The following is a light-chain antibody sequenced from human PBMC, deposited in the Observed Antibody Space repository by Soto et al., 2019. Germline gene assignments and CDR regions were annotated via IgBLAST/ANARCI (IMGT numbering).Light chain of an antibody. J-gene: IGKJ4*01. V-gene: IGKV3-20*01. Sequence: IVLTQSAGTLSVAPEERATLSCRASQSVTSNYVAWYQQRPGQAPRLLIYGASSRATGIPDRFSGSGSGTDFTLTISRLEPEDFAVYYCQQYDSSPLTFGGGTKVEIK. CDR3: QQYDSSPLT. CDR2: GAS. CDR1: QSVTSNY.